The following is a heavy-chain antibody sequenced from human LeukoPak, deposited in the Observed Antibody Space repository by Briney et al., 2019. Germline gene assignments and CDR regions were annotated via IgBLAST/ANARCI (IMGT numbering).Heavy chain of an antibody. V-gene: IGHV5-51*01. J-gene: IGHJ3*02. CDR2: IYPGDSDT. Sequence: PGEALKISCKGSGYSFTSYWIGWGRQMPGKGLEWMGIIYPGDSDTRYSPSFQGQVTISADKSISTAYLQWSSLKASDTAMYYCARLGAMTTVTNDAFDIWGQGTMVTVSS. CDR1: GYSFTSYW. CDR3: ARLGAMTTVTNDAFDI. D-gene: IGHD4-17*01.